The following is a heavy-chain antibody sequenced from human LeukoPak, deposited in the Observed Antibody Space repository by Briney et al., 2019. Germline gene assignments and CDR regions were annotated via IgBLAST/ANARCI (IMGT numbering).Heavy chain of an antibody. CDR1: DGSISSYY. Sequence: SETLSLTCTVSDGSISSYYWSWIRQPAGKGLEWIGRIYTSGSTNYNPSLKSRVTMSVDTSKNQFSLKLSSVTAADTAVYYCARDSTVDPFTIFPTYYFDYWGQGTLVTVSS. J-gene: IGHJ4*02. CDR2: IYTSGST. D-gene: IGHD3-3*01. V-gene: IGHV4-4*07. CDR3: ARDSTVDPFTIFPTYYFDY.